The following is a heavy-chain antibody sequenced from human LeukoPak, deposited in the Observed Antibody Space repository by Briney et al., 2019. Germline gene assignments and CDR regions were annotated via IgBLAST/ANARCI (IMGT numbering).Heavy chain of an antibody. CDR3: AKDTYSGYLDGAFDI. CDR2: ISGSGGST. CDR1: GFTFSSYA. D-gene: IGHD5-12*01. Sequence: GGSLRLSCAASGFTFSSYAMSWVRQAPGKGLEWVSAISGSGGSTYYADSVKGRFTISRDNSKNTLYLQMNSPRAGDTAVYYCAKDTYSGYLDGAFDIWGQGTMVTVSS. V-gene: IGHV3-23*01. J-gene: IGHJ3*02.